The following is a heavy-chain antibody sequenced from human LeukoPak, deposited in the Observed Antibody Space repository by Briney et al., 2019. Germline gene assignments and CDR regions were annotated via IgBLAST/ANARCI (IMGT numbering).Heavy chain of an antibody. Sequence: PGGSLRLSCAASGFTFSSYSMNWVRQAPGKGLEWVSSISSSSSYIYYADSVKGRFTISRDNAKNSLFLQMNSLRIEDTALYYXXXXXNSGWGPKFDPWGQGTLVTVSS. CDR3: XXXXNSGWGPKFDP. V-gene: IGHV3-21*04. CDR1: GFTFSSYS. J-gene: IGHJ5*02. D-gene: IGHD6-19*01. CDR2: ISSSSSYI.